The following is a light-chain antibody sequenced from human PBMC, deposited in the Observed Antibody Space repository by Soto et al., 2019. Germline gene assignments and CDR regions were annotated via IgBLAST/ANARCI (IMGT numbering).Light chain of an antibody. CDR3: QQYYSCPET. Sequence: DIVMTQSPDSLAVSLGERATMNCKSSQSVLSSSNNKNYLAWYQQKPGQPPKLLIYWASTRESGVPDRFSGSGSGTDFTLTISSLQAEDVAVYYCQQYYSCPETFGQGTKVEIK. CDR2: WAS. V-gene: IGKV4-1*01. J-gene: IGKJ1*01. CDR1: QSVLSSSNNKNY.